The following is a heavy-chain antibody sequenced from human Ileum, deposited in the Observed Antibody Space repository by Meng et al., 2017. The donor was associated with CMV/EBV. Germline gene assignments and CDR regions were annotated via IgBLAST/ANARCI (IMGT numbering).Heavy chain of an antibody. V-gene: IGHV4-31*03. D-gene: IGHD3-10*01. CDR2: IYYSGST. J-gene: IGHJ6*02. CDR3: ARVRGAVRGLSPGMYSFYYGVDV. CDR1: GGSISSGGYY. Sequence: LRLSCTVSGGSISSGGYYWSWIRQHPGKGLEWIGYIYYSGSTYYNPSLKSRVTISVDTSKNQFSLKLSSVTAADTAVYYCARVRGAVRGLSPGMYSFYYGVDVWGQGTTVTVSS.